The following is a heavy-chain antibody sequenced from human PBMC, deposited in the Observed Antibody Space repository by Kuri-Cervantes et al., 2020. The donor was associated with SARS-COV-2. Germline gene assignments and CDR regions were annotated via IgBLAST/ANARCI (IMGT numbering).Heavy chain of an antibody. CDR2: ISSSSSYT. V-gene: IGHV3-11*06. CDR3: AKGQGSGWYLGLSAKWFDP. Sequence: GGSLRLSCAASGFTFSDYYMSWIRQAPGKGLEWVSYISSSSSYTNYADSVKGRFTISRDNAKNSLYLQMNSLRAEDTAVYYCAKGQGSGWYLGLSAKWFDPWGQGTLVTVSS. CDR1: GFTFSDYY. J-gene: IGHJ5*02. D-gene: IGHD6-19*01.